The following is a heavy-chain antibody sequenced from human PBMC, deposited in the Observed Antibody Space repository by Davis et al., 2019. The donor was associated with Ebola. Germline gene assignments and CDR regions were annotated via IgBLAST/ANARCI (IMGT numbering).Heavy chain of an antibody. CDR2: INPNSDGT. D-gene: IGHD2-8*01. J-gene: IGHJ4*02. CDR1: GYTFTGYY. CDR3: ARGGPDIVLMVYAIPSFDY. Sequence: AASVKVSCKASGYTFTGYYMHWVRQAPGQGLEWMGRINPNSDGTNYAQKFQGRVTMTRDTSISTAYMELSRLRSDDTAVYYCARGGPDIVLMVYAIPSFDYWGQGTLVTVSS. V-gene: IGHV1-2*06.